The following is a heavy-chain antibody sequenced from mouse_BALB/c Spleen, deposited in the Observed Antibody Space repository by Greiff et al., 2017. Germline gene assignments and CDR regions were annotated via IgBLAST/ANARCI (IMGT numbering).Heavy chain of an antibody. J-gene: IGHJ2*01. D-gene: IGHD1-1*01. V-gene: IGHV7-3*02. CDR3: AREDYGDY. CDR1: GFTFTDYY. Sequence: EVQLVESGGGLVQPGGSLRLSCATSGFTFTDYYMSWVRQPPGKALEWLGFIRNKANGYTTEYSASVKGRFTISRDNSQSILYLQMNTLRAEDSATYYCAREDYGDYWGQGTTLTVSS. CDR2: IRNKANGYTT.